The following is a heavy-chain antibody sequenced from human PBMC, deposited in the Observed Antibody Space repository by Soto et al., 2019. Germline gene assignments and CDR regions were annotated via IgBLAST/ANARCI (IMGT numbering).Heavy chain of an antibody. CDR2: MNPNSGNT. Sequence: QVQLVQSGAEVKKPGASVKVSCKASGYTFTSYDINWVRQATGQGLEWMGWMNPNSGNTGYAQKFQGRVTMTRNTSISTAYMELSSLRSEDTAVYYCASGAGKYYDFWSGYFVWGQGTLVTVSS. D-gene: IGHD3-3*01. CDR3: ASGAGKYYDFWSGYFV. J-gene: IGHJ4*02. CDR1: GYTFTSYD. V-gene: IGHV1-8*01.